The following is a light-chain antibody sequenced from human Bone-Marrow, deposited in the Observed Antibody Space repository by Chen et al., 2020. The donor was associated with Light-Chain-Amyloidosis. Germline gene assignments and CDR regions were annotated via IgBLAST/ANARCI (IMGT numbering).Light chain of an antibody. V-gene: IGKV3-20*01. J-gene: IGKJ2*01. CDR1: RSVSNNY. Sequence: DIVLTPSPGTLSLSPGERATLSCRASRSVSNNYLAWYQQKPGQAPRRLIYGASIRATGLPDRFSGSGSGTDFTLTISRLEPEDFAVYYCQQYGTSPQTFGQGTKLEIK. CDR3: QQYGTSPQT. CDR2: GAS.